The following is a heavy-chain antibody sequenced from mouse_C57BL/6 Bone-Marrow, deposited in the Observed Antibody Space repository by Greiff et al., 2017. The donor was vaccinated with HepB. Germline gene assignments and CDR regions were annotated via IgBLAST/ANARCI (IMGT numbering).Heavy chain of an antibody. CDR2: IWSGGST. CDR1: GFSLTSYG. CDR3: ASYSNYWYFDV. V-gene: IGHV2-2*01. J-gene: IGHJ1*03. D-gene: IGHD2-5*01. Sequence: QVQLKESGPGLVQPSQSLSITCTVSGFSLTSYGVHWVRQSPGKGLEWLGVIWSGGSTDYNAAFISRLSISKDNSKSQVFFKMNSLQADDTAIYYCASYSNYWYFDVWGTGTTVTVSS.